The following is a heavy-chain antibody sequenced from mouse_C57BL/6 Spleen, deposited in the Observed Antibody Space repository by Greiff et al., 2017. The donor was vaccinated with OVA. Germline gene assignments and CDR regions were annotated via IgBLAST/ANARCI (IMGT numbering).Heavy chain of an antibody. CDR2: IDPETGGT. CDR3: TGRRQLKIQDYAMDY. CDR1: GYTFTDYE. D-gene: IGHD3-2*02. Sequence: VQLQQSGAELVRPGASVTLSCKASGYTFTDYEMHWVKQTPVHGLEWIGAIDPETGGTAYNQKFKGKAKLTADKSSSTAYMQLRSLTSEDSAVYYGTGRRQLKIQDYAMDYWGQGTSVTVSS. V-gene: IGHV1-15*01. J-gene: IGHJ4*01.